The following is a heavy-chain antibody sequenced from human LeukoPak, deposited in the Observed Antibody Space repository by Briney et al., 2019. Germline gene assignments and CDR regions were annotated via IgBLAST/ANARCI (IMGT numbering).Heavy chain of an antibody. D-gene: IGHD3-10*01. Sequence: GGSLRLSCAASGFTFSSYSMNWVRQAPGKGLEWVSSISSSSSYIYYADSVKGRFTISRDNAKNSLYLQMNSLRAEDTAVYYCARDGRGATNAFDIWGQGTMVTVSS. J-gene: IGHJ3*02. V-gene: IGHV3-21*01. CDR3: ARDGRGATNAFDI. CDR2: ISSSSSYI. CDR1: GFTFSSYS.